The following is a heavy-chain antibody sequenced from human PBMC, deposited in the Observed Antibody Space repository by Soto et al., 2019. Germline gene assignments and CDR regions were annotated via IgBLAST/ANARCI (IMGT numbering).Heavy chain of an antibody. J-gene: IGHJ3*02. Sequence: SGPTLVNPTQTFTLICTFSGFSLSTSGMCVSWIGQPPGKALEWLALIDWDDDKYYNTSLKTRLTISKDTSKNQVVLTMTNMDPVDTATYYCARTKIAAAAPGAFDIWGQGTMVTVSS. CDR3: ARTKIAAAAPGAFDI. CDR2: IDWDDDK. D-gene: IGHD6-13*01. V-gene: IGHV2-70*01. CDR1: GFSLSTSGMC.